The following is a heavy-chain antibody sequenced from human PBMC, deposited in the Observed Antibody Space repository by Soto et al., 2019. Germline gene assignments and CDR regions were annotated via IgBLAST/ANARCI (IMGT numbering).Heavy chain of an antibody. V-gene: IGHV4-39*02. CDR3: ARKDFWAPGPDL. CDR2: THYSGTT. J-gene: IGHJ5*02. Sequence: QLQLQASGPGLVKPSETLSLSCSFSGGSISGSNNYWGWIPQPPVQVLEWIGTTHYSGTTYYKSTLRSRLTISFDTSKNRFSLRLTSVTAADTAVYFCARKDFWAPGPDLWGQGTLVTVSS. D-gene: IGHD3-3*01. CDR1: GGSISGSNNY.